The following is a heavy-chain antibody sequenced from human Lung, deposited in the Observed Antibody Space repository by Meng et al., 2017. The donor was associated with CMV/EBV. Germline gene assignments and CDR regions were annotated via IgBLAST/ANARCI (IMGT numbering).Heavy chain of an antibody. J-gene: IGHJ4*02. CDR3: ARAYSYGHTPINN. Sequence: SVXVSXKASGGTFSSYAISWVRQAPGQGLEWMGGIIPIFGTANYAQKFQGRVTITTDESTSTAYMELSSLRSEDTAVYYCARAYSYGHTPINNWGQGTLVTVSS. CDR1: GGTFSSYA. D-gene: IGHD5-18*01. V-gene: IGHV1-69*05. CDR2: IIPIFGTA.